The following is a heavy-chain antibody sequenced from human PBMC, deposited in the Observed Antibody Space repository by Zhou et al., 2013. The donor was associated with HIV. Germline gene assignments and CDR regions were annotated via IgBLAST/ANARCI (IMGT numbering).Heavy chain of an antibody. D-gene: IGHD6-25*01. CDR1: GYTLTDFG. V-gene: IGHV1-18*01. J-gene: IGHJ6*03. CDR3: ARALSARWGGGGFYYMDV. Sequence: QVQLVQSGPEVKRPGASVKVSCKASGYTLTDFGISWVRQAPGQGLEWMGWISSFRGHTNYAQKLQGRVSVTTDTSTNTAYVELRSLRFDDTAVYYCARALSARWGGGGFYYMDVWGKGTPVTVSS. CDR2: ISSFRGHT.